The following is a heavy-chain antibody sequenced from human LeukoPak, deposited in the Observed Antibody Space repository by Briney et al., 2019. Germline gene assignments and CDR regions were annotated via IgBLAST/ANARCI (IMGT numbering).Heavy chain of an antibody. CDR1: GYTFTGYY. D-gene: IGHD3-10*01. J-gene: IGHJ5*02. CDR3: ARDFPQLLWFGDGVAYNWFDP. Sequence: VSVKVSCKASGYTFTGYYMHWVRQAPGQGLEWMGWINPNSGGTNYAQKFQGRVTMTRDTSISTAYMELSRLRSDDTAVYYCARDFPQLLWFGDGVAYNWFDPWGQGTLVTVSS. V-gene: IGHV1-2*02. CDR2: INPNSGGT.